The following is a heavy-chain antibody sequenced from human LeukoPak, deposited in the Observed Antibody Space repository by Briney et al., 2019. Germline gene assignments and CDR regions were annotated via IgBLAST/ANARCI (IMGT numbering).Heavy chain of an antibody. D-gene: IGHD3-22*01. J-gene: IGHJ4*02. CDR3: AKDVRGYYYDSSGYLDY. V-gene: IGHV3-30*18. CDR1: GFTFSSYG. CDR2: ISYDGSNK. Sequence: GGSLRLSCAASGFTFSSYGMHWVRQAPGKGLEWVAVISYDGSNKYYADSVKGRFTISRDNSKNTLYLQMSSLRAEDTAVYYCAKDVRGYYYDSSGYLDYWGQGTLVTVSS.